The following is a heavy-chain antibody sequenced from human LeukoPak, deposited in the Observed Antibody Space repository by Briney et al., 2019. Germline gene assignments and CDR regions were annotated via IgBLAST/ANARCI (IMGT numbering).Heavy chain of an antibody. CDR3: ARVGFSGYLDY. CDR1: GGSISSGGYS. CDR2: IYHSGST. D-gene: IGHD6-19*01. V-gene: IGHV4-30-2*01. J-gene: IGHJ4*02. Sequence: SETLSLTCAVSGGSISSGGYSWSWIRQPPGKGLEWIGYIYHSGSTYYNPSLKSRVTISVDRSKNQFPLKLSSVTAADTAVYYCARVGFSGYLDYWGQGTLVTVSS.